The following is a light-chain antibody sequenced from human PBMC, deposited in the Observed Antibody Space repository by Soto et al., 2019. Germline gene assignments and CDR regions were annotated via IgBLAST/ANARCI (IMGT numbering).Light chain of an antibody. Sequence: IHMNMSPSTLSASVIDIVTITCRASQSISSWLAWYQQKPGKAPKLLIYDASSLESGVPSRFSGSGSGTEFTLTISSLQTDDFATYYCHQYNSYWTFGQGTKVDIK. J-gene: IGKJ1*01. CDR1: QSISSW. CDR3: HQYNSYWT. CDR2: DAS. V-gene: IGKV1-5*01.